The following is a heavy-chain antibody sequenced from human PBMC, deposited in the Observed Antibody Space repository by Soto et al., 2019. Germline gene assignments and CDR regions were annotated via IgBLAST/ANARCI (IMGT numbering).Heavy chain of an antibody. V-gene: IGHV3-64*01. J-gene: IGHJ4*02. CDR3: ARATGIAVAGTYY. Sequence: PGGSLRLSCAASGFTFSSYAMHWVRQAPGKGLEFVSAISSNGDSTYYANSVKGRFTISRDNSKNTLYLQMGSLRAEDMAVYYCARATGIAVAGTYYWGQGTLVTVSS. CDR2: ISSNGDST. D-gene: IGHD6-19*01. CDR1: GFTFSSYA.